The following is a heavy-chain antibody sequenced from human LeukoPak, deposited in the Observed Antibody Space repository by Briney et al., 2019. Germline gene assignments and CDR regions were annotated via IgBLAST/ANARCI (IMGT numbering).Heavy chain of an antibody. Sequence: PGGSLRLSCAASGFTFSSYAMSWVRQAPGKGLEWVSGISGSDGSTFYADSVKSRFTISRDNSRNTLYLQMNSLRAEDTAVYYCAKWSITYDSWGQGTLVTVSS. CDR1: GFTFSSYA. CDR2: ISGSDGST. V-gene: IGHV3-23*01. J-gene: IGHJ4*02. CDR3: AKWSITYDS. D-gene: IGHD3-3*02.